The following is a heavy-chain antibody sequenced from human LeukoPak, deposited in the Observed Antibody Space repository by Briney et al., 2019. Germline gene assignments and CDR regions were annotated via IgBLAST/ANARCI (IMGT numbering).Heavy chain of an antibody. D-gene: IGHD2-21*01. CDR2: ISGSGGST. Sequence: PGGSLRLPCAASRFTFSSYAMSWVRQAPGKGLEWVSAISGSGGSTYYADSVKGRFSISRDNSKNTLYLQMDSLRGEDTAVYYCAKDFRIGYSAHFDYWGQGALVTVSS. CDR3: AKDFRIGYSAHFDY. CDR1: RFTFSSYA. J-gene: IGHJ4*02. V-gene: IGHV3-23*01.